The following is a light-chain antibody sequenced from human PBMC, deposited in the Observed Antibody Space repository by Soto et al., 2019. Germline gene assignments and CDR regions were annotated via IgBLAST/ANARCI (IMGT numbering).Light chain of an antibody. CDR3: QVWDSSSDHWV. Sequence: SYELTQPPSVSVAPGQTARITCGGNNIGSKSVHWYQQKPRQAPVLVVYDDSDRPSGIPDRFSGSTSGNTATLTISRVEAGDEADYYCQVWDSSSDHWVFGTGTKVTVL. J-gene: IGLJ1*01. CDR1: NIGSKS. CDR2: DDS. V-gene: IGLV3-21*02.